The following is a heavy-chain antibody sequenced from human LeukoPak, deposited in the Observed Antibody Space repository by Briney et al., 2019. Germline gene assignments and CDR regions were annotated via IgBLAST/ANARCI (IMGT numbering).Heavy chain of an antibody. V-gene: IGHV3-66*01. D-gene: IGHD3-3*01. J-gene: IGHJ6*02. Sequence: QSGGSLRLSCAASGFTVSSNYMSWVRQAPGKGLEWVSVIYSGGSTYYADSVKGRFTISRDNAKNTLYLQMNSLRAEDTAVYYCARDLFWSGYYYYGMDVWGQGTTVTVSS. CDR3: ARDLFWSGYYYYGMDV. CDR1: GFTVSSNY. CDR2: IYSGGST.